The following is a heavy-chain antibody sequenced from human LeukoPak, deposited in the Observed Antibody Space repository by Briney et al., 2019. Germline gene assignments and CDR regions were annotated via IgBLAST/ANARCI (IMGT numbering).Heavy chain of an antibody. CDR2: IYTGGST. V-gene: IGHV3-53*01. Sequence: GGSLRLSCAASGFTVSNNYMSWVRQAPGKGLEWVSVIYTGGSTYYADSVKGRFTISRDNSKNTLYLQMNSLRAEDTDVYYCASVGGSGWEFDYWGQGTLVTVSS. CDR1: GFTVSNNY. J-gene: IGHJ4*02. CDR3: ASVGGSGWEFDY. D-gene: IGHD6-19*01.